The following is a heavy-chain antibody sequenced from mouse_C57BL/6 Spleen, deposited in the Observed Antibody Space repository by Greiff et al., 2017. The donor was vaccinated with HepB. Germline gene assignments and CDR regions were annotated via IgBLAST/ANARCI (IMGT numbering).Heavy chain of an antibody. D-gene: IGHD2-1*01. CDR1: GYTFTSYW. CDR3: ARRSYLYYGNYPDY. CDR2: IDPSDSYT. J-gene: IGHJ2*01. Sequence: QVHVKQPGAELVKPGASVKLSCKASGYTFTSYWMQWVKQRPGQGLEWIGEIDPSDSYTNYNQKFKGKATLTVYTSSSTAYMQLSSLTSEDSAVYYCARRSYLYYGNYPDYWGQGTTLTVSS. V-gene: IGHV1-50*01.